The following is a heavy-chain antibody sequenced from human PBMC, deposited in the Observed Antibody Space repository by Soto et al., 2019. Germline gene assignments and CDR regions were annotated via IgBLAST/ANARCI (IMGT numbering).Heavy chain of an antibody. CDR2: TYYSATT. Sequence: SQSLRLPWTVSAGTPSTAGYLLSSLRLPKGKRLQWLGYTYYSATTNYNPSPKRRVTISVDTSKNQFSLKLSSVTAADTAVYYCARDQYSYAYGLKYYGMDVWGQGTTVT. J-gene: IGHJ6*02. CDR1: AGTPSTAGYL. CDR3: ARDQYSYAYGLKYYGMDV. V-gene: IGHV4-61*08. D-gene: IGHD5-18*01.